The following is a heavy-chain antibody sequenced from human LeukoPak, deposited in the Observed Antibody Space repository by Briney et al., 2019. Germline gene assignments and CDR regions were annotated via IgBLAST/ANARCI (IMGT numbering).Heavy chain of an antibody. Sequence: PGGSLRLSCAASGFTFDDYAMQWVGQAPGKGLEWVSGISWNSGSIEYADSVKGRFNISRDNAKNSLYLQMNSLRAEDTALYYCAKAQPPYFYDSSGSSVGPWDYWGQGTLVTVSS. CDR3: AKAQPPYFYDSSGSSVGPWDY. CDR2: ISWNSGSI. D-gene: IGHD3-22*01. J-gene: IGHJ4*02. CDR1: GFTFDDYA. V-gene: IGHV3-9*01.